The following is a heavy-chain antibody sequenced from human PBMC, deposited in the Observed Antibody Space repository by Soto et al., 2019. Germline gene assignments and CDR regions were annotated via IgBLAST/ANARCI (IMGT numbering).Heavy chain of an antibody. D-gene: IGHD2-2*01. J-gene: IGHJ6*02. CDR2: IGDDGVAT. CDR3: AKDRRSTSAAMYFGMDV. V-gene: IGHV3-23*01. CDR1: GFTFVTYA. Sequence: SGFTFVTYAMNWVRQAPGKGLEWVSSIGDDGVATYYADSVKGRFAISRDNSRNTLYLQMNSLRVDDTAVYYCAKDRRSTSAAMYFGMDVWGQGTSVTVSS.